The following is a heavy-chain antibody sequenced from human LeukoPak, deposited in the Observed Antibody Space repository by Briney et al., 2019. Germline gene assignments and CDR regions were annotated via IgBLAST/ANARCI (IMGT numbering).Heavy chain of an antibody. D-gene: IGHD2-21*02. CDR1: GVSFRSFA. J-gene: IGHJ4*02. CDR2: IIAVYDAV. V-gene: IGHV1-69*05. Sequence: ASMTVSCKTSGVSFRSFAFSWMRQAPGQGLEWVGRIIAVYDAVDYAQKFQGRVSITTDESTSTVSLELTGLTYDDTAVYYCAREPLGCGGDCHFDYWGQGTLVTVSS. CDR3: AREPLGCGGDCHFDY.